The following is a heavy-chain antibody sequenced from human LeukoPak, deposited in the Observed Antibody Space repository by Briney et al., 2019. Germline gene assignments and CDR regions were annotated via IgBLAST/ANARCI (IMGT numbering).Heavy chain of an antibody. CDR1: GYTLTELS. CDR2: FDPEDGET. Sequence: ASVKVSCKVSGYTLTELSMHWVRQAPGKGLEWMGGFDPEDGETIYAQKFQGRVTMTEDTSTDTAYMELSSLRSEDTAVYYCATARYSSSWSSYYYYMDVWGKGTTVTVSS. J-gene: IGHJ6*03. D-gene: IGHD6-13*01. CDR3: ATARYSSSWSSYYYYMDV. V-gene: IGHV1-24*01.